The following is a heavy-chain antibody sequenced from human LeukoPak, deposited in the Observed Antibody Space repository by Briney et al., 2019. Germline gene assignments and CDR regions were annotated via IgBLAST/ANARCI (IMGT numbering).Heavy chain of an antibody. CDR1: GGSISSYY. J-gene: IGHJ4*02. Sequence: PSETLSLTCTVSGGSISSYYWSWIRQPPGKGLEWIGYIYYSGSTNYNPSLKSRVTISVDTSKNQFSLKLSSVTAADTAVYYCARGYGSGTIPSRWGQGTLVTVSS. CDR2: IYYSGST. CDR3: ARGYGSGTIPSR. V-gene: IGHV4-59*01. D-gene: IGHD3-10*01.